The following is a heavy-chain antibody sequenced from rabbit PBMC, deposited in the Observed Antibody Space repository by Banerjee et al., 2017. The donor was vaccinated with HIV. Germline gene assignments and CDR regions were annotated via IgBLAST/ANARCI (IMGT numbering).Heavy chain of an antibody. V-gene: IGHV1S40*01. CDR1: GIDFSSYYY. CDR2: IYAGSSGST. J-gene: IGHJ4*01. D-gene: IGHD7-1*01. CDR3: ARGTAITALNL. Sequence: QSLEESGGDLVKPGASLTLTCTASGIDFSSYYYMCWVRQAPGKGLEWIACIYAGSSGSTYYASWAKGRFTISKTSSTMVTPQMTSLTGADTASYFCARGTAITALNLWGPGTLVTVS.